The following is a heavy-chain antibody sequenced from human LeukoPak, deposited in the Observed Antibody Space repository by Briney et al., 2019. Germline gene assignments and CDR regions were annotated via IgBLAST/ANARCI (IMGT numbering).Heavy chain of an antibody. D-gene: IGHD3-3*01. V-gene: IGHV4-59*08. Sequence: PSETLSLTCTVSGGSISSYYWSWIRQPPGKGLEWIGYIYYSGSTNYNPSLKSRVTISVDTSKNQFSLKLSSVTAADTAVYYCARPYDFWSGYQGSYFDYGAQGPLVTVSP. CDR3: ARPYDFWSGYQGSYFDY. CDR2: IYYSGST. CDR1: GGSISSYY. J-gene: IGHJ4*02.